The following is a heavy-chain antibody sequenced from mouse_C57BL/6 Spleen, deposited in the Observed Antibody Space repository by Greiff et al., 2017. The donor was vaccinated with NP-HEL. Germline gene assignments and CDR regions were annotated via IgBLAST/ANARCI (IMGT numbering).Heavy chain of an antibody. Sequence: QVQLQQPGAELVKPGASVKLSCKASGYTFTSYWMHWVKQRPGQGLEWIGMIHPNSGSTNYNEKFKSKATLTVDKSSSTAYMQLSSLTSEDSAVYYCAYYGSSLYYAMDYWGQGTSVTVAS. CDR2: IHPNSGST. J-gene: IGHJ4*01. CDR3: AYYGSSLYYAMDY. D-gene: IGHD1-1*01. V-gene: IGHV1-64*01. CDR1: GYTFTSYW.